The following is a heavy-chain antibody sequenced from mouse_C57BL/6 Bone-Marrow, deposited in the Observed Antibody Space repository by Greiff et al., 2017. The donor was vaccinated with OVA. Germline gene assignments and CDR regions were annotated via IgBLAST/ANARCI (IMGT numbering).Heavy chain of an antibody. J-gene: IGHJ3*01. CDR3: ARCYGCAY. V-gene: IGHV1-4*01. CDR1: GYTFTSYT. Sequence: QVQLQQSGAELARPGASVKMSCKASGYTFTSYTMHWVKQRPGQGLEWIGYSNPSRSYTKYNQKFKDKATLNADKSSCTAYMQLSSLASEDSAVYYCARCYGCAYWGQGTLVTVSA. CDR2: SNPSRSYT.